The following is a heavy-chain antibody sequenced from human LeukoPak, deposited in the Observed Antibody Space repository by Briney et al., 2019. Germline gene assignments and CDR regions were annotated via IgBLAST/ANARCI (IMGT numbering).Heavy chain of an antibody. CDR1: ADSMNEYY. CDR2: IYRRGAT. J-gene: IGHJ4*02. CDR3: VASYSTSSGVDH. Sequence: SETLSLTCDVVADSMNEYYWSWIRQSPGGGLEWIGYIYRRGATNYIPSLRSRVTISVDKSNWQVSLTLKSVTAADTAVYYCVASYSTSSGVDHWGQGTLVTVSS. D-gene: IGHD2/OR15-2a*01. V-gene: IGHV4-4*09.